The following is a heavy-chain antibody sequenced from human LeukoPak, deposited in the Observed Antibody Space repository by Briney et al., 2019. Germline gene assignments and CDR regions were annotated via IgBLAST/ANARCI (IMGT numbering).Heavy chain of an antibody. CDR2: ISAYNGNT. CDR3: ARDCRSYDSSGYFFDP. D-gene: IGHD3-22*01. V-gene: IGHV1-18*01. J-gene: IGHJ5*02. Sequence: ASVKVSCKASGYTFTSYGISWVRQAPGQGLEWMGWISAYNGNTNYAQKLQGRVTMTTDTSTSTAYMELKSLRSDDTAVYYCARDCRSYDSSGYFFDPWGQGTLVTVSS. CDR1: GYTFTSYG.